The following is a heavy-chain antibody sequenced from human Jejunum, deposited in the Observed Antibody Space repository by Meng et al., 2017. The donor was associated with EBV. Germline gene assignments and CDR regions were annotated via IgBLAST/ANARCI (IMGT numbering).Heavy chain of an antibody. CDR1: GDSTSGSYW. CDR2: MHPGGST. D-gene: IGHD4-11*01. J-gene: IGHJ4*02. Sequence: QVRLQEPGPGLVSPSGSLSLTFAVSGDSTSGSYWWSWCRQPPGKGLELIGEMHPGGSTNYNPSLKSRVTISVDNSKNQFSLKLTSVTAADTAVYYCAKSNDYSLNSWGQGTLVTVSS. CDR3: AKSNDYSLNS. V-gene: IGHV4-4*02.